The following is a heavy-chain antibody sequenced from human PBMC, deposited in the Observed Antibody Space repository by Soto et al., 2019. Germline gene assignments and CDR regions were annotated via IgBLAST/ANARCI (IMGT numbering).Heavy chain of an antibody. CDR2: ISPYNDYT. CDR1: GYTFIRYG. V-gene: IGHV1-18*01. Sequence: QVQLAQSANEVKKPGASVRVSCKAAGYTFIRYGIAWVRQAPGQGLEWMGWISPYNDYTVYAQKFQGRVSMTADTYTRTVYMNLRGLKCDDTAVYYCARGGYYDNSWGKLSHYGLDVWGQGTSVSVSS. J-gene: IGHJ6*02. CDR3: ARGGYYDNSWGKLSHYGLDV. D-gene: IGHD3-16*01.